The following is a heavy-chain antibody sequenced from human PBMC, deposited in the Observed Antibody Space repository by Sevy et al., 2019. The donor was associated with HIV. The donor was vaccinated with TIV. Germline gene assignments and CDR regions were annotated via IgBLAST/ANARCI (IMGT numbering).Heavy chain of an antibody. CDR1: GFTFSSFE. Sequence: GGSLRLSCVASGFTFSSFEMNWVRQAPGKGLEWVPSISTSGSNRDYADSLKGRVTISRDNAKKSLYLQMNSLRAEDTAIYFCAKRGGQYDLGMDVWGQGTTVTVSS. J-gene: IGHJ6*02. CDR2: ISTSGSNR. CDR3: AKRGGQYDLGMDV. D-gene: IGHD1-1*01. V-gene: IGHV3-48*03.